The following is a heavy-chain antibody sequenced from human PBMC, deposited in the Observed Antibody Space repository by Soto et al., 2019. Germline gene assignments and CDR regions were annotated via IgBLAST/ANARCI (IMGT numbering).Heavy chain of an antibody. V-gene: IGHV1-69*13. CDR2: IIPIFGTA. CDR1: GGTFSSYA. Sequence: SVKVSCKASGGTFSSYAISWVRQAPGQGLEWMGGIIPIFGTANYAQKFQGRVTITADESTSTAYMELSSLRSEDTAVYYCARSDSSGYYYSIYYYGMDVWGQGTTVTVSS. D-gene: IGHD3-22*01. CDR3: ARSDSSGYYYSIYYYGMDV. J-gene: IGHJ6*02.